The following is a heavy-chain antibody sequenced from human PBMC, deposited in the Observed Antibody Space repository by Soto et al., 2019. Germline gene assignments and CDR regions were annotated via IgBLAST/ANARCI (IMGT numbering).Heavy chain of an antibody. J-gene: IGHJ6*02. CDR2: INHSGST. CDR1: GGSFSGYY. CDR3: ASGLLGGTDYYYYGMAV. D-gene: IGHD3-16*01. Sequence: QVQLQQWGAGLLKPSETLSLTCAVYGGSFSGYYWSWIRQPPGKGLEWIGEINHSGSTNYNPSLNSRVTISEDTSQTQFSLKRSSVTAADTAVYYCASGLLGGTDYYYYGMAVWGPGTTVTVSS. V-gene: IGHV4-34*01.